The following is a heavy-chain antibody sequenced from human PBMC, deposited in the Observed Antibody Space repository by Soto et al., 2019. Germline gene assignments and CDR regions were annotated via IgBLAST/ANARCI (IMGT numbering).Heavy chain of an antibody. J-gene: IGHJ4*02. V-gene: IGHV3-7*01. CDR1: GFTFSSYW. D-gene: IGHD3-3*01. Sequence: PGGSLRLSCAASGFTFSSYWMSWVRQAPGKGLEWVANIKQDGSEKYYVDSVKGRFTISRDNAKNSLYLQMNSLRAEDTAVYYCATQPYYDFWSGSLYFDYWGQGTLVTVSS. CDR3: ATQPYYDFWSGSLYFDY. CDR2: IKQDGSEK.